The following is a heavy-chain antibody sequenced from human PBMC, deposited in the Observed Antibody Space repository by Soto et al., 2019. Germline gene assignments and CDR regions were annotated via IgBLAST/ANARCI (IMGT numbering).Heavy chain of an antibody. CDR3: AKDKGGRDCSRTSCLYSFDS. CDR2: IIPIFGTA. D-gene: IGHD2-2*01. J-gene: IGHJ4*02. V-gene: IGHV1-69*13. Sequence: ASVKVSCKASGGTFSSYAISWVRQAPGQGLEWMGGIIPIFGTANYAQKFQGRVTITADESTSTAYMEMNSLRAEDTAVYYCAKDKGGRDCSRTSCLYSFDSWGQGTLVTVSS. CDR1: GGTFSSYA.